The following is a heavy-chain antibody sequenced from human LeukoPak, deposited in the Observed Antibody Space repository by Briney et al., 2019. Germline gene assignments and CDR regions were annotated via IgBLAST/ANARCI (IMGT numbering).Heavy chain of an antibody. J-gene: IGHJ6*02. CDR2: IYSGGST. CDR1: GFTFTNYW. Sequence: GGSLRLSCAASGFTFTNYWMSWVRQAPGKGLEWVSVIYSGGSTYYADSVKGRFTISRDNSKNTLYLQMNSLRAEDTAVYYCARDKQYSLYYYYGMDVWGQGTTVTVSS. D-gene: IGHD2/OR15-2a*01. CDR3: ARDKQYSLYYYYGMDV. V-gene: IGHV3-66*01.